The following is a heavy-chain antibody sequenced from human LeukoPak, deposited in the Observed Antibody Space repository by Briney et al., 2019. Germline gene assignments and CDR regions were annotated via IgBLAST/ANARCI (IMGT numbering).Heavy chain of an antibody. J-gene: IGHJ6*02. CDR3: ARVIDSGYDPYYCYGMDV. Sequence: ASVKVSCQASGYTFTSHGISWVRQAPAPGIEWVGGMSAYNDNTNYAQKRQGRVTITTDTSASIAYMGLRSLSSDDTAVYNCARVIDSGYDPYYCYGMDVWGQGTTVTVSS. CDR2: MSAYNDNT. CDR1: GYTFTSHG. D-gene: IGHD5-12*01. V-gene: IGHV1-18*01.